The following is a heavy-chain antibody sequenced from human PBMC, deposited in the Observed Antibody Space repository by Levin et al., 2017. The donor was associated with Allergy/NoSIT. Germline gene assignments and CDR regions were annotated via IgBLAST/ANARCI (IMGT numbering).Heavy chain of an antibody. J-gene: IGHJ6*03. D-gene: IGHD5-24*01. V-gene: IGHV1-69*01. CDR1: GGTFSSYA. CDR2: IIPMFDAA. Sequence: KISCKASGGTFSSYAINWVRQAPGQGLEWMGGIIPMFDAANYAEKFQGRVTISADESTSTAYMELNSLTSGDTAVYYCARTYNKSPDYYYMDVWGKGTTVIVSS. CDR3: ARTYNKSPDYYYMDV.